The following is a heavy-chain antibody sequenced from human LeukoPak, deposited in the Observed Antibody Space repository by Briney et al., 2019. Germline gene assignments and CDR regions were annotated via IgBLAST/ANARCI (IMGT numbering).Heavy chain of an antibody. J-gene: IGHJ4*02. V-gene: IGHV1-8*01. CDR1: GYTFTSYD. Sequence: ASVKVSCKASGYTFTSYDINWVRQATGQGLEWMGWMNPNSGNTGYAQKFQGRVTMTRNTSISTAYMELSSLRSEDTAVYYCARGAVYYYGSGSINDYWGQGTLVTVSS. D-gene: IGHD3-10*01. CDR2: MNPNSGNT. CDR3: ARGAVYYYGSGSINDY.